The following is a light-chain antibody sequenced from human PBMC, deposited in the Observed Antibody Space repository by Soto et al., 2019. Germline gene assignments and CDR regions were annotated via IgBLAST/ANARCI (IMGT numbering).Light chain of an antibody. CDR3: QKDNNLSMT. CDR2: GAS. V-gene: IGKV3-15*01. CDR1: QSVSSN. Sequence: EILMTQSPATLSASPGDRATLSCRASQSVSSNLAWYQQKPGQAPRLLISGASTRANGIPARFSGSGSGTEFTLTISSLRSEDFAVYFSQKDNNLSMTFGQGTNVDIK. J-gene: IGKJ1*01.